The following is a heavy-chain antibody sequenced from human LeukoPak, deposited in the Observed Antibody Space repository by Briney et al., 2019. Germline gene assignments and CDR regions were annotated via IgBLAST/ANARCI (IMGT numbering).Heavy chain of an antibody. Sequence: ASVTVSCKASGYTFSGTGWYLYWLRQAPGQGLECMGWIHPNHGDTAYAQKFEGRVAMTRDTSISTAYMELRRLRPDDTAVYLCARDGPAQMVDLDYWGQGTLVTVSS. CDR1: GYTFSGTGWY. V-gene: IGHV1-2*02. CDR3: ARDGPAQMVDLDY. J-gene: IGHJ4*02. CDR2: IHPNHGDT. D-gene: IGHD3-10*01.